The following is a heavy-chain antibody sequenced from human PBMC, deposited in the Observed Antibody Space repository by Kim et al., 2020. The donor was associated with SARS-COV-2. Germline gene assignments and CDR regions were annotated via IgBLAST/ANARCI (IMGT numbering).Heavy chain of an antibody. CDR1: GYSFTSYW. CDR2: IYPGDSDT. Sequence: GESLKISCKGSGYSFTSYWIGWVRQMPGKGLEWMGIIYPGDSDTRYSPSFQGQVTISADKSISTAYLQWSSLKASDTAMYYCASHREDIVATIFSDYYGMDVWGQGTTVTVSS. V-gene: IGHV5-51*01. D-gene: IGHD5-12*01. J-gene: IGHJ6*02. CDR3: ASHREDIVATIFSDYYGMDV.